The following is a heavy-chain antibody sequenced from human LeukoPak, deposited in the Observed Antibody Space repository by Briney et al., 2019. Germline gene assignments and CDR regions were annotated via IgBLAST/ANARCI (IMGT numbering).Heavy chain of an antibody. CDR3: ASRQNYYDSSGYYYVHWFDL. J-gene: IGHJ5*02. CDR1: GGTFSSYA. CDR2: IIPIFGTA. V-gene: IGHV1-69*05. Sequence: SVKVSCKSSGGTFSSYAISWVRQAPGQGLEWMGGIIPIFGTANYAQKLQGRVTITTDESTSTAYMELSSLRSEDTAVYYCASRQNYYDSSGYYYVHWFDLWGQGTLVTVSS. D-gene: IGHD3-22*01.